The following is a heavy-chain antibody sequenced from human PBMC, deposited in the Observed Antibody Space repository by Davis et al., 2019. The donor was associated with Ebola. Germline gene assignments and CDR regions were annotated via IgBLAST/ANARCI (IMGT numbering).Heavy chain of an antibody. D-gene: IGHD3-3*01. Sequence: ASVKVSCKASGYTFTSSDISWVRQAPGQGLEWMGWISAYNGNTNYAQKLQGRVTMTTDTSTSTAYMELRSLRSDDTAVYYCARTRYDFWSGYQDYWGQGTLVTVSS. CDR2: ISAYNGNT. CDR1: GYTFTSSD. CDR3: ARTRYDFWSGYQDY. V-gene: IGHV1-18*01. J-gene: IGHJ4*02.